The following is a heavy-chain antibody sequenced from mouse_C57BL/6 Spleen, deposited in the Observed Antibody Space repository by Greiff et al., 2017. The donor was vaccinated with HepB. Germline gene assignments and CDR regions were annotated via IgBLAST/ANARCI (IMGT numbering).Heavy chain of an antibody. CDR2: IDPSDSET. V-gene: IGHV1-52*01. CDR1: GYTFTSYW. D-gene: IGHD1-1*01. Sequence: VQLQQPGAELVRPGSSVKLSCKASGYTFTSYWMHWVKQRPIQGLEWIGNIDPSDSETHYNQKFKDKATYTVDKSSSTAYMQLSSLTSEDSAVYYCAREWSYCSRRAWFAYWGQGTLVTVSA. J-gene: IGHJ3*01. CDR3: AREWSYCSRRAWFAY.